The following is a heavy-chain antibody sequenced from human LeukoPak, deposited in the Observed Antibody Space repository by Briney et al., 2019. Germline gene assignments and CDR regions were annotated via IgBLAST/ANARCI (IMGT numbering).Heavy chain of an antibody. J-gene: IGHJ3*02. Sequence: ASVKVSCKASGYTFTSYGISWVRQAPGQGLEWMGWISAYNGNTNYAQKLQGRVTMATDTSTSTAYMELRSLRSDDTAVYYCARDPGDSYGSGEDDAFDIRGQGTMVTVSS. CDR3: ARDPGDSYGSGEDDAFDI. CDR2: ISAYNGNT. V-gene: IGHV1-18*01. CDR1: GYTFTSYG. D-gene: IGHD3-10*01.